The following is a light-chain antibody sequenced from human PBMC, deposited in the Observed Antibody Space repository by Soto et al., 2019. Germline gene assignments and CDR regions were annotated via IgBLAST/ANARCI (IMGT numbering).Light chain of an antibody. CDR1: QSVSSSY. J-gene: IGKJ1*01. CDR2: GAS. Sequence: DSMSTESPCTLSLSPGERATLSCRASQSVSSSYLAWYQQKPGQAPRLLIYGASSRATGIPDRFSGSGSGTEFTLTISSLEPEDFAVYYCQQYGSSRTFGQGTKVDIK. CDR3: QQYGSSRT. V-gene: IGKV3-20*01.